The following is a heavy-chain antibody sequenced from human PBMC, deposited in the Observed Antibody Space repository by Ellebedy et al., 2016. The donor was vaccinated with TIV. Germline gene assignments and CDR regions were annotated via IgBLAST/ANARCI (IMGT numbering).Heavy chain of an antibody. CDR2: INGDGGFT. J-gene: IGHJ4*01. CDR3: STLSDTGY. V-gene: IGHV3-74*01. Sequence: PGGSLRLSCAASGFTFSNYWMHWVRQAPGKGLVWLSRINGDGGFTSHADFVKGRFTISRDNAKNTLYLQMNSLKAEDTAMYYCSTLSDTGYWGHGTLVTVSS. D-gene: IGHD2-21*02. CDR1: GFTFSNYW.